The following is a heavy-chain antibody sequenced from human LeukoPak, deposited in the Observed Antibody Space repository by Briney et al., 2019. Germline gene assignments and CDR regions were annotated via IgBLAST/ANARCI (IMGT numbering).Heavy chain of an antibody. CDR3: ARDLSRRWLQPPGDY. CDR2: IKQDGSEK. Sequence: GGSLRLSCAASGFTFISYWMSWVRQAPGKGLEWVANIKQDGSEKYYVDSVKGRFTISRDNAKNSLYLQMNSLRAEDTAVYYCARDLSRRWLQPPGDYWGQGTLVTVSS. V-gene: IGHV3-7*03. D-gene: IGHD5-24*01. CDR1: GFTFISYW. J-gene: IGHJ4*02.